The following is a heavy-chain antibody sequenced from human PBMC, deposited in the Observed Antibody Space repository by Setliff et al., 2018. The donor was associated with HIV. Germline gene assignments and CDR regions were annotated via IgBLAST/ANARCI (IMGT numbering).Heavy chain of an antibody. CDR1: GYSFNIYW. CDR2: IYPGDSDT. CDR3: ARLSRHYSDSTAYHDAFDV. J-gene: IGHJ3*01. D-gene: IGHD3-22*01. Sequence: GESLKISCKGSGYSFNIYWIGWVRQMPGKGLEWMGIIYPGDSDTIYSPSFQGQVTISVDKSITTAYLQWSSLKASDTAMYYCARLSRHYSDSTAYHDAFDVWGQGTKVTVSS. V-gene: IGHV5-51*01.